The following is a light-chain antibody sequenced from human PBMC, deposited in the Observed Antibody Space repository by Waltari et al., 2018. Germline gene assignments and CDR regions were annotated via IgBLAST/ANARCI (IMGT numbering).Light chain of an antibody. CDR2: GAS. CDR1: QSVSSSY. Sequence: PGERVTLSCRASQSVSSSYLTWYQQKPGQAPRLLIYGASTRATGIPARFSGSGSGTDFTLTISSLQPEDFAVYYCQQDYNLPPTFGQWSRLEIK. V-gene: IGKV3D-7*01. J-gene: IGKJ5*01. CDR3: QQDYNLPPT.